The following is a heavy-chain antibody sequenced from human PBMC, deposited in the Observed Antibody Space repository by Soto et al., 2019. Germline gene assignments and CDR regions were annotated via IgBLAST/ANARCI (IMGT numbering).Heavy chain of an antibody. CDR2: IRSKAYGGTT. D-gene: IGHD3-3*01. CDR1: GFTFGDYA. J-gene: IGHJ4*02. Sequence: GGSLRLSCTASGFTFGDYAMSWVRQAPGEGLEWVGFIRSKAYGGTTEYAASVKGRFTISRDDSKSIAYLQMNSLKTEDTAVYYCTTREITIFGVVIIDYWGQGTLVTVSS. V-gene: IGHV3-49*04. CDR3: TTREITIFGVVIIDY.